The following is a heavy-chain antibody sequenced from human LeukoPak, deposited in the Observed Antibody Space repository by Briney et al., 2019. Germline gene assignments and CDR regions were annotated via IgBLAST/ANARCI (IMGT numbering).Heavy chain of an antibody. CDR2: ISSSSSYI. V-gene: IGHV3-21*01. J-gene: IGHJ5*02. D-gene: IGHD3-16*01. CDR1: GFTFSSYS. CDR3: AREAHYDYVWGSYH. Sequence: PGGSLRLSCAASGFTFSSYSMNWVRQAPGKGLEWVSSISSSSSYIYYADSVKGRFTISRDNAKNSLYLQMNSLRAEDTAVYYCAREAHYDYVWGSYHWGQGTLVTVSS.